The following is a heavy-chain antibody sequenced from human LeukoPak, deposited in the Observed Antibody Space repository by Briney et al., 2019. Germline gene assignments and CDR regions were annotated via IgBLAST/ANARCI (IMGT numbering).Heavy chain of an antibody. Sequence: PSETLSLTCTVSGGSISSSSYYWGWIRQPPGKGLEWIGSIYYSGSTYYNPSLKSRVTISVDTSKNQFSLKLSSVTAADTAVYYCASPYSNYVGLFDYWGQGTLATVSS. J-gene: IGHJ4*02. V-gene: IGHV4-39*01. D-gene: IGHD4-11*01. CDR2: IYYSGST. CDR3: ASPYSNYVGLFDY. CDR1: GGSISSSSYY.